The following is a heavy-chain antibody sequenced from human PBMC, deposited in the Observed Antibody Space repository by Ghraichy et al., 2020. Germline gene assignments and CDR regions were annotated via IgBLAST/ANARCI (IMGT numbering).Heavy chain of an antibody. J-gene: IGHJ4*02. D-gene: IGHD3-22*01. CDR3: AHKTSHDSSGYYTDY. V-gene: IGHV2-5*01. CDR1: GFSLRTSGVG. Sequence: SGPTLVKPTQTLTLTCTFSGFSLRTSGVGVGWIRQPPGKALEWLALIFWNDNKRYSPSLKSRLTITKDTSNNQVVLTMTNMDPVDTATYYCAHKTSHDSSGYYTDYWGQGTLVTVSS. CDR2: IFWNDNK.